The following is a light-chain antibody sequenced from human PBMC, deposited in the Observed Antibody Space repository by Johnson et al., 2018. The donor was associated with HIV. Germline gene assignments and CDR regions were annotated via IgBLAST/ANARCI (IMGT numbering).Light chain of an antibody. CDR1: SSNIGNNY. CDR3: GSWDSSLSSFV. CDR2: DNN. J-gene: IGLJ1*01. V-gene: IGLV1-51*01. Sequence: VLTQSPSVSAAPGQKVTISCSGSSSNIGNNYVSWYQQLPGTGPKLLIYDNNKRPSEIPDRFSGSKSGTSATLGITGLQTGDETDYYCGSWDSSLSSFVFGTGTKVTVL.